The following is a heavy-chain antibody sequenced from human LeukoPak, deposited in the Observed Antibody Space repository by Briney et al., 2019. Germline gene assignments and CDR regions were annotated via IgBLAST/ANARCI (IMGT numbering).Heavy chain of an antibody. CDR3: AKEVAMVYYFDY. J-gene: IGHJ4*02. CDR1: GFTFSSYA. V-gene: IGHV3-23*01. D-gene: IGHD5-18*01. CDR2: ICGSGGST. Sequence: GGSLRLPCAASGFTFSSYAMSWVRQAPGKGLEWVSAICGSGGSTYYADSVKGRFTISRDNSKNTLYLQMNSLRAEDTAVYYCAKEVAMVYYFDYWGQGTLVTVSS.